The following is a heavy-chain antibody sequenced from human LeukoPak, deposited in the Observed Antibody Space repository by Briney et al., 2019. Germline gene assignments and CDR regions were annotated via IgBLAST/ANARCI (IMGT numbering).Heavy chain of an antibody. J-gene: IGHJ3*02. CDR2: IYYSGST. CDR1: GGSISSYY. V-gene: IGHV4-59*08. D-gene: IGHD6-13*01. CDR3: GGGSIAAAPGI. Sequence: PSETLSLTCTVSGGSISSYYWSWIRQPPGKGLEWIGYIYYSGSTNYNPSLKSRVTISVDTSKNQFSLKLSSVTAADTAVYYCGGGSIAAAPGIWGQGTMVTVSS.